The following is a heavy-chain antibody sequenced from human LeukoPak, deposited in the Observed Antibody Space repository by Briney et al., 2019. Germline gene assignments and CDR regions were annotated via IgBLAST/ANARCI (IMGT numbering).Heavy chain of an antibody. CDR3: ARVSGCSGGTCTSLKY. CDR1: GFTFSNYE. D-gene: IGHD2-15*01. Sequence: GGSLRLSCAASGFTFSNYEMHWVRQAPGKGLEWVTLISYDGTNKYYADSVKGRFTVSRDNSNNTVFLQMNSLSAEDTAVYYCARVSGCSGGTCTSLKYWGQGTLVTVSS. CDR2: ISYDGTNK. V-gene: IGHV3-30*04. J-gene: IGHJ4*02.